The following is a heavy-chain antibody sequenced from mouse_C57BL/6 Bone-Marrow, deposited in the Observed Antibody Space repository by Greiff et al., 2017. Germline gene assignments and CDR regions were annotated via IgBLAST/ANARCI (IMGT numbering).Heavy chain of an antibody. CDR3: TGEDDYY. J-gene: IGHJ4*01. CDR2: IRLKSDNYAT. CDR1: GFTFSNYW. Sequence: EVKLMESGGGLVQPGGSMKLSCVASGFTFSNYWMNWVRQSPEKGLEWVAQIRLKSDNYATHYAESVKGRFTITRDDSKSSVYLQMNNIRAEDTGIYYCTGEDDYYWGQGTSVTVSS. D-gene: IGHD2-4*01. V-gene: IGHV6-3*01.